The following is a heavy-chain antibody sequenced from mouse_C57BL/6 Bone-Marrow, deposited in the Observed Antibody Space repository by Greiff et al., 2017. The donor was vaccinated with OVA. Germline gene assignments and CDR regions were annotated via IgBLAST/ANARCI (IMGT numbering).Heavy chain of an antibody. CDR1: GYTFTSYW. CDR3: ARSLITTVVADY. D-gene: IGHD1-1*01. V-gene: IGHV1-52*01. CDR2: IDPSDSET. J-gene: IGHJ2*01. Sequence: QVQLQQPGAELVRPGSSVKLSCKASGYTFTSYWMHWVKQRPIQGLEWIGNIDPSDSETHYNQKFKDKATLTVDKSSSTAYMQLSSLTSEDSAVYYCARSLITTVVADYWGQGTTLTVSS.